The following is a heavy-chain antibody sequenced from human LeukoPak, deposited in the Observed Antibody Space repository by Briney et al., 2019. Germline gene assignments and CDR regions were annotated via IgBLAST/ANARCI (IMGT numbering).Heavy chain of an antibody. CDR3: ARIQGGDYDFWSGFDY. V-gene: IGHV4-59*01. D-gene: IGHD3-3*01. CDR1: GGSISSYY. CDR2: IYYSGST. J-gene: IGHJ4*02. Sequence: SETLSLTCTVTGGSISSYYWSWIRQPPGKGLEWIGYIYYSGSTNYNPSLKSRVTISVDTSKNQFSLKLSSVTAADTAVYYCARIQGGDYDFWSGFDYWGQGTLVTVSS.